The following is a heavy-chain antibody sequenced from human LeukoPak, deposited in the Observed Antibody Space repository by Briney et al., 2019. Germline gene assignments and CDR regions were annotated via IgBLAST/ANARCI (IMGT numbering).Heavy chain of an antibody. V-gene: IGHV1-69*13. CDR1: GDTFSTYG. D-gene: IGHD6-6*01. Sequence: SVKVSCKASGDTFSTYGISWVRQAPGQGPEWMGGTIPKFGTANHAQKFQGRVTITADESTSTVYMYLSSLRSEDTAVYYCARVGIVSRLWFDPWGQGTLVTVSS. CDR3: ARVGIVSRLWFDP. CDR2: TIPKFGTA. J-gene: IGHJ5*02.